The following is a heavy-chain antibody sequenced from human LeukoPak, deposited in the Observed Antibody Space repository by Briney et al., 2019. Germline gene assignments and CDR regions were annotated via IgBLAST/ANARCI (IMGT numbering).Heavy chain of an antibody. CDR1: GYTFTGYY. D-gene: IGHD1-26*01. Sequence: ASVTVSFTASGYTFTGYYMHWVRQAPGQGVEGMGWINLKSGGTNYAQKFQGRVNITRDTFISTAYMELRRLRSDDTAVYYCARVSFALPYRGSYYFYYWGQGTLVTVSS. J-gene: IGHJ4*02. CDR2: INLKSGGT. CDR3: ARVSFALPYRGSYYFYY. V-gene: IGHV1-2*02.